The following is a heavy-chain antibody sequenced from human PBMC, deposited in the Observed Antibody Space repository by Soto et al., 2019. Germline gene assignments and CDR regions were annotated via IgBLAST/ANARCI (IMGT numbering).Heavy chain of an antibody. Sequence: SVKVSCKASGFTFTSSAMQWVRQARGQRIERIGWIVVGSGNTNYAQKFQERVTITRDMSTSTAYMELSSLRSEDTAVYYCATDRLSYGSGSYYNCAYYYYMDVWGKGSTVTVSS. CDR3: ATDRLSYGSGSYYNCAYYYYMDV. J-gene: IGHJ6*03. D-gene: IGHD3-10*01. V-gene: IGHV1-58*02. CDR2: IVVGSGNT. CDR1: GFTFTSSA.